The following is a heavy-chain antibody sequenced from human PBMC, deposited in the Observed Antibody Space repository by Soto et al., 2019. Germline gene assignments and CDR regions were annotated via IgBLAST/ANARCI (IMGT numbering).Heavy chain of an antibody. V-gene: IGHV5-51*01. J-gene: IGHJ6*02. D-gene: IGHD6-13*01. CDR3: ASAVRIAADYYYYYGMDV. Sequence: PGESLKISGKGSGYSFTIYCIGWVLQMPWKGLEWMGIIYPGDSDTRYSPSFQGQVTISADKSISTAYLQWSSLKASDTAMYYCASAVRIAADYYYYYGMDVWGQGTTVTVSS. CDR2: IYPGDSDT. CDR1: GYSFTIYC.